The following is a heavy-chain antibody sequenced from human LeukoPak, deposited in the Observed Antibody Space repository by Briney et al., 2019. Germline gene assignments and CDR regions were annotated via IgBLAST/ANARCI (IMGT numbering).Heavy chain of an antibody. D-gene: IGHD6-13*01. Sequence: GGSLRLSCAASGFTVSSNYMSWVRQAPGKGLEWVSLIYSGGSTYYADSVKGRFTISRDNSKNTLYLQMNSLRAQDTAVYYCARMGVAAANTLHAFDFWGQGTMVTVSS. CDR1: GFTVSSNY. V-gene: IGHV3-53*01. CDR2: IYSGGST. CDR3: ARMGVAAANTLHAFDF. J-gene: IGHJ3*01.